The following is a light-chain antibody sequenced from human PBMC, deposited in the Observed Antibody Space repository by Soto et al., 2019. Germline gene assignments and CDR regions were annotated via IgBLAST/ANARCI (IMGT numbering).Light chain of an antibody. CDR1: STNMGKND. Sequence: QSVLTQPPSVSAAPGQKVTITCSGASTNMGKNDLAWYQQLPGRAPKLLIFDTDQRPSGIPDRFSGSKSGTSAALDITGLQTGDEADYYCETWDTRLSAVVFGGGTKLTVL. V-gene: IGLV1-51*01. J-gene: IGLJ2*01. CDR3: ETWDTRLSAVV. CDR2: DTD.